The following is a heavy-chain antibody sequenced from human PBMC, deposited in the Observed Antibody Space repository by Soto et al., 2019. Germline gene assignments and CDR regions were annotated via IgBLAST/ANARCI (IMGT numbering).Heavy chain of an antibody. J-gene: IGHJ2*01. Sequence: EVQLVESGGGLVQPGGSLRLSCAASGFTLSSYWMHWVRQAPGKGLVWVSHIKSDGSSTNYADSVKGRFTISRDNAKNTLFLQMNSLRAEDTAVYYCVRGGSVWYSPNWYFDLWGRGTLVTVYS. CDR2: IKSDGSST. CDR3: VRGGSVWYSPNWYFDL. CDR1: GFTLSSYW. D-gene: IGHD6-19*01. V-gene: IGHV3-74*01.